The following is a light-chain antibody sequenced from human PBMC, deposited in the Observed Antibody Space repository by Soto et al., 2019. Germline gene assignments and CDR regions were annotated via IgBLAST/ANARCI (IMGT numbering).Light chain of an antibody. CDR1: SSDVGGYNY. J-gene: IGLJ1*01. V-gene: IGLV2-14*01. CDR3: SSYTSSRTLDV. Sequence: QSVLTQPASVSGSPGQSITISCTGTSSDVGGYNYVSWYQQHPGKAPKLMIYDVSNRPSGVSNRFSGSKSGNTASLTISGLQAEDEADYYCSSYTSSRTLDVFGTGTKVTGL. CDR2: DVS.